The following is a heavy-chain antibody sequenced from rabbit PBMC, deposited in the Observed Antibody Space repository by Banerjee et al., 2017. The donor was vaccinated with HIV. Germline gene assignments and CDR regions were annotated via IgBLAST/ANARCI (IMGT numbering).Heavy chain of an antibody. V-gene: IGHV1S40*01. CDR1: GFDFSSIYY. J-gene: IGHJ4*01. CDR2: ISAGSSGTT. D-gene: IGHD4-1*01. Sequence: QSLEESGGGLVQPEGSLTLTCKASGFDFSSIYYMCWVRQAPGKGLEWIGCISAGSSGTTYYATWAKGRFTISRTSSPTVALQMTSLTAADTATYFCARDLAGVIGWNFSLWGQGTLVTVS. CDR3: ARDLAGVIGWNFSL.